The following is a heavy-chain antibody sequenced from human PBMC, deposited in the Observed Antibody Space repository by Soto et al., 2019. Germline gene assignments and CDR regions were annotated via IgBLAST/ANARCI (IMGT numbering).Heavy chain of an antibody. J-gene: IGHJ5*02. CDR2: IYRSGST. CDR1: GGSISSGGYS. Sequence: PSETLSLTCAVSGGSISSGGYSWSWIRQPPGKGLEWIGYIYRSGSTYYNPSLKSRVTISVDRSKNQFSLKLSSVTAADTAVYYCARVVPAAIRRRWFDPWGQGTLVTVSS. V-gene: IGHV4-30-2*01. D-gene: IGHD2-2*02. CDR3: ARVVPAAIRRRWFDP.